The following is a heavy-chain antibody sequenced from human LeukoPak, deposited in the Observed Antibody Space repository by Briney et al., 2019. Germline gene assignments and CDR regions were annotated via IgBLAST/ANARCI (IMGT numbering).Heavy chain of an antibody. J-gene: IGHJ4*02. Sequence: GGSLRLSCAASGFTFDRHWMQWVRQAPGKGLVWVSRIDTDGSDRGYAESVKGRFTISRDNTKNTLYLQMDGLRVEDTAVYYCARGGFIVGANQYFQWWGRGTRVIVSS. CDR1: GFTFDRHW. CDR3: ARGGFIVGANQYFQW. V-gene: IGHV3-74*01. D-gene: IGHD3-16*02. CDR2: IDTDGSDR.